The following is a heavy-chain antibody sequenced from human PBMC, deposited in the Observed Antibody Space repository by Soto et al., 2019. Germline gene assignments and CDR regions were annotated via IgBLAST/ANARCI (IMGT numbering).Heavy chain of an antibody. Sequence: GGSLRLSCAASGFTFSSYWMSWVRQAPGKGLEWVANIKQDGSEKYYVDSVKGRFTISRDNAKNSLYLQMNSLRAEDTAVYYCARDFGDYYGSGSYGHSFADYYYYGMDVWGQGTTVTVSS. CDR1: GFTFSSYW. D-gene: IGHD3-10*01. J-gene: IGHJ6*02. V-gene: IGHV3-7*05. CDR3: ARDFGDYYGSGSYGHSFADYYYYGMDV. CDR2: IKQDGSEK.